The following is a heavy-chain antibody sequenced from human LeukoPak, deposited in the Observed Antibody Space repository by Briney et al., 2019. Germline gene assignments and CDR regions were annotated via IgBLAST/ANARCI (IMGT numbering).Heavy chain of an antibody. CDR3: AGRQGWPPLIAAAGGGDY. D-gene: IGHD6-13*01. Sequence: SETLSLTCAVYGGSFSIYYWSWIRQPPGKGLEWIEEINHSGSTNYNPSLKSRVTISVDTSKNQFSLKLNSVTAADTAVYYCAGRQGWPPLIAAAGGGDYWGQGTLVTVSS. J-gene: IGHJ4*02. CDR2: INHSGST. CDR1: GGSFSIYY. V-gene: IGHV4-34*01.